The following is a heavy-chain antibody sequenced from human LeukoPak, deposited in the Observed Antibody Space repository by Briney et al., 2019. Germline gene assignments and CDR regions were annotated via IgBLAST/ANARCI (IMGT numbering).Heavy chain of an antibody. CDR1: GFTFSSYG. Sequence: GGSLRLSCAASGFTFSSYGMHWVRQAPGKGLEWVAVISYDGSNKYYADSVKGRFTISRDNSKNTLYLQMNSLRAEDTAVYYCAKDGDIVVVPAAMAGYYFDYWGQGTLVTVSS. CDR2: ISYDGSNK. CDR3: AKDGDIVVVPAAMAGYYFDY. J-gene: IGHJ4*02. D-gene: IGHD2-2*01. V-gene: IGHV3-30*18.